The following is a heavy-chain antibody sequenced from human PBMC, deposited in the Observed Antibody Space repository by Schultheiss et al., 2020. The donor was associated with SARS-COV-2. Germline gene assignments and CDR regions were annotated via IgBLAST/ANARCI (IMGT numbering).Heavy chain of an antibody. D-gene: IGHD2-2*02. CDR3: AKVPYCSSTSCYRYFDL. V-gene: IGHV3-23*01. CDR2: ISGSGGST. Sequence: GGSLRLSCAASGFTFSSYAMSWVRQAPGKGLEWVSAISGSGGSTYYADSVKGRFTISRDNSKNTLYLQMNSLRAEDTAVYYCAKVPYCSSTSCYRYFDLWGRGTLVTVSS. CDR1: GFTFSSYA. J-gene: IGHJ2*01.